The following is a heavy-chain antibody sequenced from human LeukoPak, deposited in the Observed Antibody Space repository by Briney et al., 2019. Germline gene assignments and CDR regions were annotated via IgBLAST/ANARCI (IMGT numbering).Heavy chain of an antibody. D-gene: IGHD2-2*01. Sequence: GGSLRLSCAASGFTFSSYSMNWVRQAPGKGLEWASSISSSSSYIYYADSVKGRFTISRDNAKNSLYLQMNSLRAEDTAVYYCAREWVVPAAMDYWGQGTLVTVSS. J-gene: IGHJ4*02. CDR3: AREWVVPAAMDY. CDR2: ISSSSSYI. V-gene: IGHV3-21*01. CDR1: GFTFSSYS.